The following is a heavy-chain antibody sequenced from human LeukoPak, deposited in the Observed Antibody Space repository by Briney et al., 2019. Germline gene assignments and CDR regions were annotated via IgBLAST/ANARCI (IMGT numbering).Heavy chain of an antibody. CDR3: ARELWGEGTSFDY. D-gene: IGHD3-16*01. J-gene: IGHJ4*02. Sequence: ASVKVSCKASGYTFTSYDINWVRQATGQGLEWMGWMNPNSGNTGYAQKFQGRVTMTTDTSTSTAYMELRSLRSDDTAVYYCARELWGEGTSFDYWGQGTLVTVSS. CDR2: MNPNSGNT. V-gene: IGHV1-8*01. CDR1: GYTFTSYD.